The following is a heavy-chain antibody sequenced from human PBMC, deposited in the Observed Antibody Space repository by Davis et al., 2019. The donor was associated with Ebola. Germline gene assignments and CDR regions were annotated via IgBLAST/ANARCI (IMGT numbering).Heavy chain of an antibody. CDR1: GYTFTGYY. D-gene: IGHD3-3*01. Sequence: ASVKVSCKASGYTFTGYYMHWVRQAPGQGLEWMGWINPNSGGTNYAQKFQGRVTMTRDTSISTAYMELSRLRSDDTAVYYCARGSADFWSGHSSNGMDVWGQGTTVTVSS. J-gene: IGHJ6*02. CDR2: INPNSGGT. CDR3: ARGSADFWSGHSSNGMDV. V-gene: IGHV1-2*02.